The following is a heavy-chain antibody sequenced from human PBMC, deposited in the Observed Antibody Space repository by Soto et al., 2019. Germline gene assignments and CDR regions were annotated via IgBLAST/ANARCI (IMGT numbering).Heavy chain of an antibody. CDR2: IYPGDSDT. CDR1: GYTFTAHW. Sequence: GESLKISCQGSGYTFTAHWIAWVRQMPGKGLEWMGIIYPGDSDTRYSPSFQGLVTISVDKSISTAYRQWSSLKASDTATYYCARLWYGSGNRNHWFDPWGQGTLVTVSS. J-gene: IGHJ5*02. V-gene: IGHV5-51*01. CDR3: ARLWYGSGNRNHWFDP. D-gene: IGHD3-10*01.